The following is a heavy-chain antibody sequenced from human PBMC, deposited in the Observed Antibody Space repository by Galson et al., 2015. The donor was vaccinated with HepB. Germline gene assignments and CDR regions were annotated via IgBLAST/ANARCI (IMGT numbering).Heavy chain of an antibody. D-gene: IGHD3-22*01. J-gene: IGHJ3*02. CDR1: GFTFSGHA. V-gene: IGHV3-48*01. Sequence: SLRLSCAASGFTFSGHAMNWVRQAPGKGLVWIAHINHDSKAIHYADSVKGRFTISRDNSKNTLYLQMNSLRAEDTAVYYCAREGDSSGPVDAFDIWGQGTMVTVSS. CDR2: INHDSKAI. CDR3: AREGDSSGPVDAFDI.